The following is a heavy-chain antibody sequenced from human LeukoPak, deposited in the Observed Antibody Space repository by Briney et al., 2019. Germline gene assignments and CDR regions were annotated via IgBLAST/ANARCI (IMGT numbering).Heavy chain of an antibody. D-gene: IGHD3-22*01. CDR2: IYYSGST. J-gene: IGHJ3*02. Sequence: SETLSLTCTVSGNSVSSYHWSWIRQPPGKGLEWIGYIYYSGSTNYNPSLKSRVTISVDTSKNQFSLKLSSVTAADTAVYYCARHGEYYYDSSGKSSFSDAFDIWGQGTMVTVSS. CDR3: ARHGEYYYDSSGKSSFSDAFDI. CDR1: GNSVSSYH. V-gene: IGHV4-59*08.